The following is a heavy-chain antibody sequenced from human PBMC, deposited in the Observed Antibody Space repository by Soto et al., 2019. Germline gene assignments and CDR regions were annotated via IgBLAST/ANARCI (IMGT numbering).Heavy chain of an antibody. CDR1: GFTFRNYG. Sequence: QVQLVESGGGVVQPGRSLRLSCAASGFTFRNYGMHWVRQAPGKGLEWMAVIWYDGTNKDYADSVKGRFTISRDNSKNTLYLQMNSLRDEDTAVYYCARGRDGYNPDYCVQSSPVSGSS. D-gene: IGHD5-12*01. V-gene: IGHV3-33*01. J-gene: IGHJ4*02. CDR2: IWYDGTNK. CDR3: ARGRDGYNPDY.